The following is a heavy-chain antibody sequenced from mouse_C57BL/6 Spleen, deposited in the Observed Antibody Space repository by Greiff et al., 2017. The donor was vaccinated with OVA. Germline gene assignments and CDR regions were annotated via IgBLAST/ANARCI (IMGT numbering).Heavy chain of an antibody. D-gene: IGHD2-3*01. CDR3: ASPSYDGYHGGFAY. CDR1: GFNITNTY. J-gene: IGHJ3*01. CDR2: IDPANGNT. Sequence: EVKLQESVAELVRPGASVKLSCTASGFNITNTYMHWVKQRPEQGLEWIGRIDPANGNTKYAPKFQGKATLTADTSSNTAYLQLSSLTSEDTAIDYCASPSYDGYHGGFAYWGQGTLVTVSA. V-gene: IGHV14-3*01.